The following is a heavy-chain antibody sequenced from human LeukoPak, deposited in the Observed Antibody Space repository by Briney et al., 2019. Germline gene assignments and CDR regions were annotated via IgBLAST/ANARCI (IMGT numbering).Heavy chain of an antibody. CDR1: GFTFDDYG. V-gene: IGHV3-20*04. D-gene: IGHD6-13*01. J-gene: IGHJ4*02. Sequence: PGGSLRLSCAASGFTFDDYGMSLVRQAPGKGLEWVSGINWNGGSTGYADSVEGRFTISRDNAKNSLYLQMNSLRAEDTALYYCARVDQQLSFSDYFDNWGQGTLVTVSS. CDR3: ARVDQQLSFSDYFDN. CDR2: INWNGGST.